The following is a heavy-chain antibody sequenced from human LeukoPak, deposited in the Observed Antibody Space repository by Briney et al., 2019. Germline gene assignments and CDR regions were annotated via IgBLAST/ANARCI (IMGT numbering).Heavy chain of an antibody. J-gene: IGHJ4*02. V-gene: IGHV3-7*05. Sequence: GGSLRLSCAASGFTFTDYWMSWVRQAPGKGLEWVANIKHDGGEKYYVDSVKGRFAISRDNAKNSLYLQMNSLRAEDTAVYYCTRSYSPFDYWGQGTLVTVSS. CDR2: IKHDGGEK. CDR1: GFTFTDYW. D-gene: IGHD6-13*01. CDR3: TRSYSPFDY.